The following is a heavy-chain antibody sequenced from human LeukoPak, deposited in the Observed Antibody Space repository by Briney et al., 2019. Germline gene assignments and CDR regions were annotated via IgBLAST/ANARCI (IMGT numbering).Heavy chain of an antibody. CDR2: INPNGGST. Sequence: ASVKVSCKASGYTVTTYYMHWVRQAPGQGLEWMGIINPNGGSTNYAQKFQGRVAMTRDTSTSTVYMELSSLRPEDTAVYYCARGAAYTGSYSYFDYWGQGTLVTVSS. J-gene: IGHJ4*02. CDR1: GYTVTTYY. D-gene: IGHD1-26*01. CDR3: ARGAAYTGSYSYFDY. V-gene: IGHV1-46*01.